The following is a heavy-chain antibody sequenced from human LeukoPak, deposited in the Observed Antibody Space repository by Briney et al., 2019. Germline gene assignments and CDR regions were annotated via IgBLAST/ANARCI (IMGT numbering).Heavy chain of an antibody. CDR2: INHSGST. J-gene: IGHJ4*02. CDR1: GGSFSGYY. Sequence: PSETLSLTCAVYGGSFSGYYWSWIRQPPGKGLEWIGEINHSGSTDYNPSLKGRVTISVDTSKNQFSLKLSSVTAADTAVYYCARDRRITMVRGVSGARRNDYWGQGTLVTVSS. D-gene: IGHD3-10*01. V-gene: IGHV4-34*01. CDR3: ARDRRITMVRGVSGARRNDY.